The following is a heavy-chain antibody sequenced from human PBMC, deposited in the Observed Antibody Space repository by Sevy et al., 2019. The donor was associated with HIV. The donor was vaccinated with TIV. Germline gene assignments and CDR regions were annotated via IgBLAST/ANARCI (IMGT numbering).Heavy chain of an antibody. J-gene: IGHJ4*02. CDR3: ARHPSVYGDSLVFDS. D-gene: IGHD4-17*01. V-gene: IGHV4-59*08. CDR1: GGSLNSYF. Sequence: SETLSLTCTVSGGSLNSYFWSWIRQPPGKGLEWVGYIYYSGTTTYSPFLKSRVTMSVDTSKRQFSLRLNSVTAAATAVYYCARHPSVYGDSLVFDSWGQGALVTVSS. CDR2: IYYSGTT.